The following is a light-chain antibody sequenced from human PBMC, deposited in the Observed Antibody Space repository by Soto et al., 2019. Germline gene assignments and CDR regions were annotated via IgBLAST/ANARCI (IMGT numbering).Light chain of an antibody. V-gene: IGKV3-20*01. CDR2: AAS. CDR3: QHYEYSRT. Sequence: EIVLTQSPGTLALSPGERATLSCIASQSVSSSYLAWYQQKPGQAPRLLIYAASSRATGIPDRFSGSGSGTDFTLTINRLEPEDFAVYYCQHYEYSRTFGQGTKVDI. CDR1: QSVSSSY. J-gene: IGKJ1*01.